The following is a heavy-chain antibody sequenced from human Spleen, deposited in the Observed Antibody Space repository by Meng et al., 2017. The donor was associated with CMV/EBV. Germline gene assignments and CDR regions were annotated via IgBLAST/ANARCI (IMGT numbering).Heavy chain of an antibody. D-gene: IGHD2-15*01. V-gene: IGHV3-23*01. CDR1: GFSFSSYG. Sequence: GESLKVSCAASGFSFSSYGMSWVRQAPGEGLEWVSAISGSGDVTYYRDSVKGRFTISRDNSKNTLYLQMNSLRVEDTAVYYCAKANVGGSDYFYYYGMDVWGQGTAVTVSS. CDR3: AKANVGGSDYFYYYGMDV. CDR2: ISGSGDVT. J-gene: IGHJ6*02.